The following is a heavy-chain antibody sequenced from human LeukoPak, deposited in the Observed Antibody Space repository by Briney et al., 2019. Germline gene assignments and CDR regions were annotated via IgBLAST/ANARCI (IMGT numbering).Heavy chain of an antibody. J-gene: IGHJ5*02. Sequence: ASVKVSCKASGYTFTTYGITWVRQAPGQGLEWMGWINPYNGNRKYAQKFQGRVTLTTDTSATTAYMELRSLISDDTAVYYCVRERFGWFDPWGQGTLVTVPS. D-gene: IGHD3-10*01. CDR3: VRERFGWFDP. V-gene: IGHV1-18*01. CDR1: GYTFTTYG. CDR2: INPYNGNR.